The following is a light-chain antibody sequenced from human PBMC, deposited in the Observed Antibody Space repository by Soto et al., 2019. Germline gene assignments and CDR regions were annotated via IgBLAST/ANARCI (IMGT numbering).Light chain of an antibody. Sequence: DIQMTQSPCSVSASVGDRVTITCRASQNITTYLNWYEQKPGKAPKFLIYAASSLQSGVPSRFSGSGSGTDFTLTISSLQPEDFATYYCQQSYSIPYTFGQGTKLEIK. J-gene: IGKJ2*01. V-gene: IGKV1-39*01. CDR1: QNITTY. CDR3: QQSYSIPYT. CDR2: AAS.